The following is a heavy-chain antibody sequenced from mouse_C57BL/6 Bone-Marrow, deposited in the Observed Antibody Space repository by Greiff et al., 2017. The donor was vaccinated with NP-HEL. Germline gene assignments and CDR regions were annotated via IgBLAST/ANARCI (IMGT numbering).Heavy chain of an antibody. CDR3: TGGYGSSYHAWFAY. CDR1: GFTFSNYW. V-gene: IGHV6-3*01. D-gene: IGHD1-1*01. CDR2: IRFKSGNYAS. J-gene: IGHJ3*01. Sequence: EVKLMESGGGLVQPGGSMKLSCVASGFTFSNYWMNWVRQSPGQGLEWVAQIRFKSGNYASHYAECVKGRFTISRDDSKSSVYMQMNNLRAEDTGIYYCTGGYGSSYHAWFAYWGQGPLVTVSA.